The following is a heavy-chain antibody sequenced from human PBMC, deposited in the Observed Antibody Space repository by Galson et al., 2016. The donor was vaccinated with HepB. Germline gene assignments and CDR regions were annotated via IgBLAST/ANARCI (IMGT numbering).Heavy chain of an antibody. J-gene: IGHJ6*03. V-gene: IGHV3-23*01. CDR2: ISRSGDST. Sequence: SLRLSCAASGFTFNSYGMTWVRQAPGKGLEVVSSISRSGDSTDYADSVKGRFTISRDNSKNMLSLQMNSLRAEDTAVYYCVQGSTAPAVWGKGTTVTVSS. CDR1: GFTFNSYG. CDR3: VQGSTAPAV. D-gene: IGHD1-26*01.